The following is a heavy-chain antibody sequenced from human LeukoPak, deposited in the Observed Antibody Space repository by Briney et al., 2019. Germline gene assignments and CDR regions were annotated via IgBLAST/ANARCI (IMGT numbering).Heavy chain of an antibody. D-gene: IGHD3-16*02. Sequence: ASVKVSCKVSGYSLTELSMHWVRQAPGKGLEWVGGFSPGDGEAIYAQRFQGRATMTEATSTDTAYMELRSLTYEDTAVYYCATRLGEFSSRDAFNIWGQGTMVTVSS. CDR3: ATRLGEFSSRDAFNI. J-gene: IGHJ3*02. CDR2: FSPGDGEA. CDR1: GYSLTELS. V-gene: IGHV1-24*01.